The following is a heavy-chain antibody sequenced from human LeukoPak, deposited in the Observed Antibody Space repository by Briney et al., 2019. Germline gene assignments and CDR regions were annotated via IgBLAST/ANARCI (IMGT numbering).Heavy chain of an antibody. CDR1: GFTFSNAW. CDR3: TTDSSGWPSIDY. D-gene: IGHD6-19*01. CDR2: IKSKTDGGTT. V-gene: IGHV3-15*07. Sequence: GGSLRLSCAASGFTFSNAWMNWVRQAPGKGLEWVGRIKSKTDGGTTDYAAPVKGRFTISRDDSQNTLYLQMNSLKTEDTAVYYCTTDSSGWPSIDYWGQGTLVTVSS. J-gene: IGHJ4*02.